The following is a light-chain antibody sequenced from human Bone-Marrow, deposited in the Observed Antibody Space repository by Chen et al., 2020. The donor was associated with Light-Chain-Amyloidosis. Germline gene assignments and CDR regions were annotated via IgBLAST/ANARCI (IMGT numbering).Light chain of an antibody. CDR2: AAS. CDR1: QDISTY. J-gene: IGKJ2*01. CDR3: QQSFRIPYT. V-gene: IGKV1-39*01. Sequence: DIQLTQSPSSLSSSVGDRVTITCRAGQDISTYVNWYQQKLGKAPKLLIYAASSLQSGVPSRFSGSGSGTDFTLTITSLQPEDFATYFCQQSFRIPYTFGQGTELQIK.